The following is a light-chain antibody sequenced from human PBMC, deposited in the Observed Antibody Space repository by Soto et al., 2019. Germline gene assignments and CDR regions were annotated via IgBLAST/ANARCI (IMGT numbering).Light chain of an antibody. Sequence: EIVMTQSPATLSVSPGERATISCRASQIVSTKLAWYQQKPGQAPRLLIYDASLRATGIPARFSGSGSGPEFTLTISSLQSEDFAVYYCQQSNNWPLTFGGGTKVEIK. CDR1: QIVSTK. CDR3: QQSNNWPLT. J-gene: IGKJ4*01. CDR2: DAS. V-gene: IGKV3-15*01.